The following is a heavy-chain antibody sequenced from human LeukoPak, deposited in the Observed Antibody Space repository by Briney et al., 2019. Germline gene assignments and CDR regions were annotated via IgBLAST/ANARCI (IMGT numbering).Heavy chain of an antibody. CDR2: ISPYNGNT. CDR1: GYTFTSYG. D-gene: IGHD3-22*01. J-gene: IGHJ4*02. Sequence: ASVKVSCKASGYTFTSYGISWVRQAPGQGLEWMGWISPYNGNTNYAQKLQGRVTMTTDTSTSTAYMELRSLRSDDTAVYYCARGTPYDSSGLPFDYWGQGTLVTVSS. CDR3: ARGTPYDSSGLPFDY. V-gene: IGHV1-18*01.